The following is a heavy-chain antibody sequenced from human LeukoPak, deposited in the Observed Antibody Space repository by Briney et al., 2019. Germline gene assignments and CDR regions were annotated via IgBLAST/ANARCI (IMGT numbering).Heavy chain of an antibody. J-gene: IGHJ4*02. Sequence: PSETLSLTCTVSGGSISSYYWSWIRQPAGKGLEWIGRIYTSGSTNYNPSLKSRVTMSVDTSKNQFSLKLSSVTAADTAVYYCARYCSSTSCYMGIDYWGQGTLVTVSS. CDR3: ARYCSSTSCYMGIDY. CDR2: IYTSGST. CDR1: GGSISSYY. V-gene: IGHV4-4*07. D-gene: IGHD2-2*02.